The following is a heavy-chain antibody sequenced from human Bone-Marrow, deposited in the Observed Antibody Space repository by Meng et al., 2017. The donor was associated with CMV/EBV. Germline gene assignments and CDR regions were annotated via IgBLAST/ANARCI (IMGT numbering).Heavy chain of an antibody. D-gene: IGHD3-3*01. J-gene: IGHJ4*02. CDR1: GFTFSSYA. CDR2: ISSSGSTI. CDR3: ARVLDNDFWSGYPDY. Sequence: GESLKISCAASGFTFSSYAMNWVRQAPGKGLEWVSYISSSGSTIYYADSVKGRFTISRDNAKNSLYLQMNSLRAEDTAVYYCARVLDNDFWSGYPDYWGQGTLVTVSS. V-gene: IGHV3-48*03.